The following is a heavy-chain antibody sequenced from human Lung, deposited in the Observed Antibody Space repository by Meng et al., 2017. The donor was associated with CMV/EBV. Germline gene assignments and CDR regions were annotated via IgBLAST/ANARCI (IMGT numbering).Heavy chain of an antibody. CDR1: GYSFTSYW. CDR2: IYLGDSDT. CDR3: ARTTTPHYYYYGMDV. V-gene: IGHV5-51*01. J-gene: IGHJ6*02. Sequence: EXXKISXKGSGYSFTSYWIGWVRQMPEKGLEWMGIIYLGDSDTRYSPSFQGQVIISADKSISTAYLQWSSLKASDTAMYYCARTTTPHYYYYGMDVWGQGXTVTVSS. D-gene: IGHD4-17*01.